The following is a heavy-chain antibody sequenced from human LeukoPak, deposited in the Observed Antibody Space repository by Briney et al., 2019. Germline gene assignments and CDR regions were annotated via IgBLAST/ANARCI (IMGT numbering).Heavy chain of an antibody. Sequence: NSSETLSLTCGVYGESFSGDYWSWICQPPGKGLEWIGEINQSGSTNYIPSLKSRVTISVDTSKNQFSLKLISVTAADTAVYYCARGRWLQYETWGQGTLVTVSS. V-gene: IGHV4-34*01. CDR1: GESFSGDY. D-gene: IGHD5-24*01. CDR3: ARGRWLQYET. CDR2: INQSGST. J-gene: IGHJ5*02.